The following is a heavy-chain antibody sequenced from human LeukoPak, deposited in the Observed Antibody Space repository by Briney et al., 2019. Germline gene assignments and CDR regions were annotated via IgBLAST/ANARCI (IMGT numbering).Heavy chain of an antibody. D-gene: IGHD2-21*01. CDR1: GGSISSYY. J-gene: IGHJ4*02. Sequence: SETLSLTCTVSGGSISSYYWSWIRQPPGKGLEWIGYIYYSGSTNYNPSLKSRVTISVDTSKNQFSLKLSSVTAADMAVYYCARGGEAWFDYWGQGTLVTVSS. CDR3: ARGGEAWFDY. V-gene: IGHV4-59*01. CDR2: IYYSGST.